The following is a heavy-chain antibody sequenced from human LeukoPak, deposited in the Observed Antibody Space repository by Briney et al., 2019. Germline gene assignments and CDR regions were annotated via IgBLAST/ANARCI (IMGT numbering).Heavy chain of an antibody. CDR3: ARNPAGIGDY. Sequence: GGSLRLSCAASGFTVSSNYVSWVRQAPGKGLEWVSFISSGSTIIYYADSVKGRFTVSRDNAENSLYLQMNSLRDEDTAVYYCARNPAGIGDYWGQGTLVTVSS. V-gene: IGHV3-48*02. D-gene: IGHD1-26*01. J-gene: IGHJ4*02. CDR2: ISSGSTII. CDR1: GFTVSSNY.